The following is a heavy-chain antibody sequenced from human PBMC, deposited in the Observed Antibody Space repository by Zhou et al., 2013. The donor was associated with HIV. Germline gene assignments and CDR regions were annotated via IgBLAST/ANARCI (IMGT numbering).Heavy chain of an antibody. CDR2: INPNSGGT. Sequence: QVQLVQSGAEVKKPGSSVKVSCKASGGTFSSYAISWVRQAPGQGLEWMGWINPNSGGTNYAQKFQGRVTMTRDTSISTAYMELSRLRSDDTAVYYCARESGSYPDAFDIWGQGTMVTVSS. V-gene: IGHV1-2*02. CDR1: GGTFSSYA. J-gene: IGHJ3*02. D-gene: IGHD1-26*01. CDR3: ARESGSYPDAFDI.